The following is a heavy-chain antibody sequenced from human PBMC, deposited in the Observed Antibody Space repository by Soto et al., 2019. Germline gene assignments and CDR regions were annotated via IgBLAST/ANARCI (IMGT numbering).Heavy chain of an antibody. D-gene: IGHD6-19*01. V-gene: IGHV1-69*06. J-gene: IGHJ3*02. Sequence: QVQLVQSGAEMREPGSSVKVSCKASGGTFSSSAINWLRQAPGQGPEWMGGIIPTFGTANYIEKFRGRVTITADTSKSTDYMEVSSLTSEDTAMYFCARSETAGHRGFDIWGQGTMVTVSS. CDR2: IIPTFGTA. CDR1: GGTFSSSA. CDR3: ARSETAGHRGFDI.